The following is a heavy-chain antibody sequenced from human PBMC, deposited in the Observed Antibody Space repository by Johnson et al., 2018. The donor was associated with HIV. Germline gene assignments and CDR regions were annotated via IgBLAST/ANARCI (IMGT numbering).Heavy chain of an antibody. CDR1: GFTVTSDY. J-gene: IGHJ3*01. Sequence: VQLVESGGGLIQPGGSLRLSCAASGFTVTSDYMRWVRQAPGKGLEWVSIIYSGGSTYYADSVKGRFTISRDNSKNTLYLQMTSLRAEDTAVYDFARSMRGVFDVWCRGKMVSVSS. CDR2: IYSGGST. D-gene: IGHD2-8*01. CDR3: ARSMRGVFDV. V-gene: IGHV3-53*01.